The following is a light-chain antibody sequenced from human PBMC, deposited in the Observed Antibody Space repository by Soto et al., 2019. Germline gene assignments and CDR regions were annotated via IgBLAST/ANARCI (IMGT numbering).Light chain of an antibody. CDR1: NSDVGAYNF. V-gene: IGLV2-14*01. CDR2: EVS. J-gene: IGLJ3*02. CDR3: NSYTSTRARV. Sequence: QSALTQPASVSGSPGQSITISCTGSNSDVGAYNFVSWYQQHPGTAPKLLIYEVSNRPSGVSNRFSGSKSGNTASLTISGLQAEDEADYYCNSYTSTRARVFGGGTKLTVL.